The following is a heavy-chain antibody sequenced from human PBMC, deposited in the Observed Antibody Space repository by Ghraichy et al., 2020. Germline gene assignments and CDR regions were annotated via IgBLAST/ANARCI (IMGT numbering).Heavy chain of an antibody. V-gene: IGHV4-34*01. CDR1: GGSFSGYY. CDR2: INHSGST. D-gene: IGHD2-21*01. J-gene: IGHJ4*02. CDR3: ARVGLLGYSPHFDY. Sequence: SETLSLTCAVYGGSFSGYYWSWIRQPPGKGLEWIGEINHSGSTNYNPSLKCRVTISVDTSENQFSLKLSSVTAADTAVYYCARVGLLGYSPHFDYWGQGTLVTVSS.